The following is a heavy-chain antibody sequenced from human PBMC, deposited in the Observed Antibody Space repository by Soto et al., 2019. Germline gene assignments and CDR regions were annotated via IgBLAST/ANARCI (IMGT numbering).Heavy chain of an antibody. D-gene: IGHD1-1*01. V-gene: IGHV4-59*01. Sequence: SETRCVTCNVSGGSISNYYWNLSRQPLGKRLEWIGYISDSGSTKYNPSLMSRVTISADMSKNQFSLKVKSVAAADTAIYYCARARLVGLTTWDYFDYWGQGTLVTVSS. CDR1: GGSISNYY. CDR3: ARARLVGLTTWDYFDY. J-gene: IGHJ4*02. CDR2: ISDSGST.